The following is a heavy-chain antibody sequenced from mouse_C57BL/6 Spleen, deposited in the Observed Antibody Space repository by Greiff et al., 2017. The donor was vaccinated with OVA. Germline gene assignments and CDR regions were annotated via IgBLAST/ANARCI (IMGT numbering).Heavy chain of an antibody. D-gene: IGHD2-3*01. V-gene: IGHV1-26*01. CDR3: AKDYDGYYEFAY. Sequence: EVQLQQSGPELVKPGASVKISCKASGYTFTDYYMNWVKQSHGKSLEWIGDINPNNGGTSYNQKFKGKATLTVDKSSSTAYMELRSLTSEDSAVYYCAKDYDGYYEFAYWGQGTLVTVSA. CDR1: GYTFTDYY. CDR2: INPNNGGT. J-gene: IGHJ3*01.